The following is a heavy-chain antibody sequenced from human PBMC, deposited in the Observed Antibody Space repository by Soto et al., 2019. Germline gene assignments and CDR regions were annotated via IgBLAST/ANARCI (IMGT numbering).Heavy chain of an antibody. Sequence: QVPLVQSGAEVKKPGSSVKVSCKASGGTFSSYAISWVRQAPGQGLEWMGGIIPIFGTANYAQKFQGRVTITADESTSTAYMELSSLRSEDTAVYYCAREIVVVPAAIHNWFDPWGQGTLVTVSS. CDR3: AREIVVVPAAIHNWFDP. CDR1: GGTFSSYA. CDR2: IIPIFGTA. D-gene: IGHD2-2*01. J-gene: IGHJ5*02. V-gene: IGHV1-69*01.